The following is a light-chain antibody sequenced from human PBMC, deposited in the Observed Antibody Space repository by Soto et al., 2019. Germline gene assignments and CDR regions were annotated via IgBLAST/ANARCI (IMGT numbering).Light chain of an antibody. V-gene: IGLV1-40*01. J-gene: IGLJ1*01. CDR1: HSNIGAGYD. Sequence: QSVLTQPPSLSGAPGPRVTISFTGNHSNIGAGYDVLWYQHLPVKAPKLLIYDNTKLPSGVPDRFSGSISGTSASLANTGLQPEDEADYYCQSYDSSLSVLYVFGTGTKVTVL. CDR2: DNT. CDR3: QSYDSSLSVLYV.